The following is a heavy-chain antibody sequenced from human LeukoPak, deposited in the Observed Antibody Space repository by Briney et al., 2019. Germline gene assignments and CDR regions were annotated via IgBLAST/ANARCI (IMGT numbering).Heavy chain of an antibody. CDR2: INMYTTNP. J-gene: IGHJ4*02. CDR1: GYTFTRYA. V-gene: IGHV7-4-1*02. CDR3: ARHDNDDDFDY. Sequence: ASVKVSCKASGYTFTRYAINWLRQAPGQGLEWMGWINMYTTNPAYAQGFTERFVFSLDTSVTTAYLQISNLKTEDTAVYYCARHDNDDDFDYWGQGTLVTVSS. D-gene: IGHD3-16*01.